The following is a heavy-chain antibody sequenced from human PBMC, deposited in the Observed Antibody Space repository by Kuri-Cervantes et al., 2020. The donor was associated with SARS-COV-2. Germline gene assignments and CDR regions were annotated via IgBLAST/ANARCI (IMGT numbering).Heavy chain of an antibody. CDR1: GFTFSSYG. J-gene: IGHJ3*02. Sequence: GESLKISCAASGFTFSSYGMHWVRQAPGKGLEWVAVIWYDGSNKYYADSVKGRFTISRDNSKNTLYLQMNSLRAEDTAVYYCARDWPTDGYNGLGAFDIWGQGTMVTVSS. D-gene: IGHD5-24*01. CDR3: ARDWPTDGYNGLGAFDI. CDR2: IWYDGSNK. V-gene: IGHV3-33*01.